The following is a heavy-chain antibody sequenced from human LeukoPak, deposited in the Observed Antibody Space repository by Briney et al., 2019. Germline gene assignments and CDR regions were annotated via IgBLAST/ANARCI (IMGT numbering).Heavy chain of an antibody. CDR1: GFTFSSYA. CDR2: ISYDGSNK. J-gene: IGHJ5*02. CDR3: AREITMVRGVITNWFDP. V-gene: IGHV3-30*04. D-gene: IGHD3-10*01. Sequence: PGRSLRLSCAASGFTFSSYAMHWVRQAPGKGLEWVAVISYDGSNKYYADSVKGRFTISRDNSKNTLYLQMNCLRAEDTAVYYCAREITMVRGVITNWFDPWGQGTLVTVSS.